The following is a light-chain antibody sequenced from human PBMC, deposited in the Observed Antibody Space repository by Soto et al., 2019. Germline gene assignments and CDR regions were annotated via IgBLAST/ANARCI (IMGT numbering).Light chain of an antibody. J-gene: IGKJ1*01. CDR1: QSVSSSY. Sequence: IVLTQSPDPLYLSPGERATLSCRASQSVSSSYLAWYQQKPGQAPRLLVYGASSRATGIPDRFSGSGSGTDFTLTISRLEPEDFAVYYCQQRSNWPRTFGQGTKVDIK. V-gene: IGKV3D-20*02. CDR2: GAS. CDR3: QQRSNWPRT.